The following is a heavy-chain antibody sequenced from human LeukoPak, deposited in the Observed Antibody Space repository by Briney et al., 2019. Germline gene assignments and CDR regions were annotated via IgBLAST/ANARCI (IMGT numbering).Heavy chain of an antibody. Sequence: SETLSLTCTVSGGSINSSSYYWGWNRQPPGKGLEWIGYIYYSGSTNYNPSLKSRVTISVDTSKNQFSLKLSSVTAADTAVYYCARGGSSSWYFNWFDPWGQGTLVTVSS. J-gene: IGHJ5*02. CDR2: IYYSGST. CDR3: ARGGSSSWYFNWFDP. V-gene: IGHV4-61*05. D-gene: IGHD6-13*01. CDR1: GGSINSSSYY.